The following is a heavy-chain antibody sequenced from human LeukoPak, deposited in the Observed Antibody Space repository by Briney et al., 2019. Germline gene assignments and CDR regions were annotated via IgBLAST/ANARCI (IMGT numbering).Heavy chain of an antibody. Sequence: GGSLRLSCAASGFTFSNFALNWVRQAPGKGLKWVSFISGVGGSTFYADSVKGRFTISRDYSKNMLYLQMNSLRAEDTATYYCARWNDNGAFDIWGQGTMVTVSS. V-gene: IGHV3-23*01. D-gene: IGHD1-1*01. CDR1: GFTFSNFA. CDR2: ISGVGGST. J-gene: IGHJ3*02. CDR3: ARWNDNGAFDI.